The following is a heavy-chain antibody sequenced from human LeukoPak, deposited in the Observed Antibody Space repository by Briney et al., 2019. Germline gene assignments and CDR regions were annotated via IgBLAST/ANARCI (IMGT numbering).Heavy chain of an antibody. Sequence: GGSLRLSCAASGFTFSSNNMNWVRQAPGKGLEWVSSISSGGSYIFYADSVKGRFTISRDNAKNSLYLQMNSLRAEDTAVYYCARYRGTYHDHWGQGTLVTVSS. CDR1: GFTFSSNN. V-gene: IGHV3-21*01. D-gene: IGHD1-26*01. J-gene: IGHJ4*02. CDR3: ARYRGTYHDH. CDR2: ISSGGSYI.